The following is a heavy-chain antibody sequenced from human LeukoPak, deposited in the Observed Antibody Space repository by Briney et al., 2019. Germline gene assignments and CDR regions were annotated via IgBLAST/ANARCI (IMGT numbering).Heavy chain of an antibody. CDR1: GFTFSSYT. Sequence: GGSLRLSCAASGFTFSSYTMNWVRQAPGKGLEWVSSISSSSDYIHYADSVKGRFTISRDNAQNSLYLQINSLRVEDTAVYYCARDRLFEDNGDYYFGYWGQGTLVTVSS. CDR3: ARDRLFEDNGDYYFGY. J-gene: IGHJ4*02. D-gene: IGHD4-17*01. V-gene: IGHV3-21*01. CDR2: ISSSSDYI.